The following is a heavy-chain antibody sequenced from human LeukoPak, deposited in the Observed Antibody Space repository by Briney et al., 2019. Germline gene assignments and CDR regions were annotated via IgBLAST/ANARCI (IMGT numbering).Heavy chain of an antibody. CDR3: ASLSWDLVDRYYFDY. V-gene: IGHV3-66*01. CDR2: IYSGGST. Sequence: GGSLRLSCAASGFTVSSNYMSWVRQAPGKGLEWVSVIYSGGSTYYADSVKGRFTISRDNSKNTLYLQMNSLRAEDTAVYYCASLSWDLVDRYYFDYWGQGTLVTVSS. D-gene: IGHD1-26*01. J-gene: IGHJ4*02. CDR1: GFTVSSNY.